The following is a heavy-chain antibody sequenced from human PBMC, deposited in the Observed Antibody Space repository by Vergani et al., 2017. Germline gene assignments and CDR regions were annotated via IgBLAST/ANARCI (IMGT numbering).Heavy chain of an antibody. J-gene: IGHJ4*02. CDR3: AKDRVSGKNIGYSSSWTLV. V-gene: IGHV3-30*18. D-gene: IGHD6-13*01. Sequence: QVQLVESGGGVVQPGRSLRLSCAASGFTFSSYGMHWVRQAPGKGLEWVAVISYDGSNKYYADSVKGRFTISRDNSKNTLYLQMNSLRAEDTAVYYCAKDRVSGKNIGYSSSWTLVWGQGTLVTVSS. CDR2: ISYDGSNK. CDR1: GFTFSSYG.